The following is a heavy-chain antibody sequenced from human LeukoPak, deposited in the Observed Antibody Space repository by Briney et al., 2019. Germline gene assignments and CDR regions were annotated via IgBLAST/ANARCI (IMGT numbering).Heavy chain of an antibody. D-gene: IGHD3-10*01. CDR2: INPSGGRT. Sequence: ASVKVSCKASGYTFTNYYIHWVRQAPGQGLEWMGIINPSGGRTAYAQKFQDRVTMTRDTSTSTVSLELTSLRSEDTAVYYCASRGGMVRVDDWGQGTLVTVSS. V-gene: IGHV1-46*01. J-gene: IGHJ4*02. CDR1: GYTFTNYY. CDR3: ASRGGMVRVDD.